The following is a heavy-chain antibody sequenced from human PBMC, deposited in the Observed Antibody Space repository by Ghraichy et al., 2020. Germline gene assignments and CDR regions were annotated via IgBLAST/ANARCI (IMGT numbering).Heavy chain of an antibody. D-gene: IGHD3-22*01. J-gene: IGHJ3*02. Sequence: GSLSLTCTVSGGSTSSYYWSWIRQPPGKGLEWIGYVYYSGSTNYNPSLKSRVSISVDTSKNQFSLKLISVTAADTAVYYCARVILKEYYDSSGYYHDGFDIWGQGTMVTVSS. CDR2: VYYSGST. CDR3: ARVILKEYYDSSGYYHDGFDI. CDR1: GGSTSSYY. V-gene: IGHV4-59*01.